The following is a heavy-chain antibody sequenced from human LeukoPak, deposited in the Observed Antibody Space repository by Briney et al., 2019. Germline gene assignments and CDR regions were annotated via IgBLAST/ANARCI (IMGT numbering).Heavy chain of an antibody. Sequence: GGSLRLSCPASGFTFSDYYMSWIRQAPGKGLEWVSYISSSGSTIYYADSVKGRFTISRDNAKNSLYLQMNSLRAEDTAVYYCAREGLGGDIVVVPAARGRRGYFDYWGQGTLVTVSS. V-gene: IGHV3-11*01. D-gene: IGHD2-2*01. CDR2: ISSSGSTI. J-gene: IGHJ4*02. CDR1: GFTFSDYY. CDR3: AREGLGGDIVVVPAARGRRGYFDY.